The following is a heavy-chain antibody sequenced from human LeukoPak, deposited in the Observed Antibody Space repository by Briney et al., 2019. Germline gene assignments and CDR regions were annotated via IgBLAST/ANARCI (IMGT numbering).Heavy chain of an antibody. J-gene: IGHJ3*02. V-gene: IGHV1-69*06. CDR1: GYTFTSYY. CDR2: IIPIFGTA. D-gene: IGHD2-15*01. Sequence: GASVKVSCKASGYTFTSYYMHWVRQAPGQGLEWMGGIIPIFGTANYAQKFQGRVTITADKSTSTAYMELSSLRSEDTAVYYCARDLYCSGGSCFLNAFDIWGQGTMVTVSS. CDR3: ARDLYCSGGSCFLNAFDI.